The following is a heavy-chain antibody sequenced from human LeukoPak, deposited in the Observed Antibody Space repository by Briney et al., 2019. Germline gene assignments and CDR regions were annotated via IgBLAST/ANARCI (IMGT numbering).Heavy chain of an antibody. Sequence: SETLSLTCTVSGGSISSYYWSWIRQPAGKGLEWIGRVYTSGNTNYHPSLKSRVTISVDTSKNQFSLNRSPVTAADTAVYFCARDLSGDYADYWRRGTL. CDR2: VYTSGNT. J-gene: IGHJ4*02. CDR1: GGSISSYY. V-gene: IGHV4-4*07. CDR3: ARDLSGDYADY. D-gene: IGHD4-17*01.